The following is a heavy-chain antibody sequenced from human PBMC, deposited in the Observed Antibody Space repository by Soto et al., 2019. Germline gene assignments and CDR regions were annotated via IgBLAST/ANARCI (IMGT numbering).Heavy chain of an antibody. Sequence: AASVKVSCKASGYTFTSYDINWVRQATGQGLEWMGWMNPNSGNTGYAQKFQGRVTMTRNTSISTAYMELSSLRSEDTAVYYCARTTLYYYYMDVWGKGTTVTVSS. J-gene: IGHJ6*03. CDR1: GYTFTSYD. V-gene: IGHV1-8*01. CDR2: MNPNSGNT. CDR3: ARTTLYYYYMDV.